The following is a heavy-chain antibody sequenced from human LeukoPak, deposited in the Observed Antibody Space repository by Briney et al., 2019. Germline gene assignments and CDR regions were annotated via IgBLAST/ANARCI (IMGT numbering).Heavy chain of an antibody. CDR3: ARSGTRYGGNQRGIDY. D-gene: IGHD4-23*01. J-gene: IGHJ4*02. CDR1: GGSFSGYY. Sequence: SETLSLTCAVYGGSFSGYYWSWIRQPPGKGLEWIGEINHSGSTNYNPSLKSRVTISVDTSKNQFSLKLSSVTAADTAVYYCARSGTRYGGNQRGIDYWGQGTLVTVSS. V-gene: IGHV4-34*01. CDR2: INHSGST.